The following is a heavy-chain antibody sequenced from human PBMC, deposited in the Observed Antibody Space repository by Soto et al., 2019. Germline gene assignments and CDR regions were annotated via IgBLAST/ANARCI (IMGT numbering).Heavy chain of an antibody. CDR1: GGSISSYY. CDR3: ARYYDSSGYYSDWFDP. Sequence: SETLSLTCTVSGGSISSYYWSWIRQPPGKGLEWIGYIYYSGSTNYNPSLKSRVTISVDTSKNQFSLKLSSVTAADTAVYYCARYYDSSGYYSDWFDPWGQGTLVTVSS. J-gene: IGHJ5*02. CDR2: IYYSGST. D-gene: IGHD3-22*01. V-gene: IGHV4-59*01.